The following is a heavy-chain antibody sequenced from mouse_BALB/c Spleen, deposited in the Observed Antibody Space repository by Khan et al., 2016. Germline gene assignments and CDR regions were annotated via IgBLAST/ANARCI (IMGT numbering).Heavy chain of an antibody. Sequence: EVQLVESGGGLVQPGGSRKLSCAASGFTFSSFGMHWVRQAPEKGLEWVAYISGGSGTIYYADTVKGRFTISRDNPKTTLCLQMTSLRSEDTAMYYCARDGALYYYGSYWYFDVWGAGTTVTVSS. CDR1: GFTFSSFG. V-gene: IGHV5-17*02. CDR2: ISGGSGTI. J-gene: IGHJ1*01. D-gene: IGHD1-1*01. CDR3: ARDGALYYYGSYWYFDV.